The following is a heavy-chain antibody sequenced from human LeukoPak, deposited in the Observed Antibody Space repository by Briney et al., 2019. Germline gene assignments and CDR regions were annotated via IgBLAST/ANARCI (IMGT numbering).Heavy chain of an antibody. D-gene: IGHD3-3*01. CDR2: IWYDGSNK. Sequence: GGSLRLSCAASGFTFSSYGMHWVRQAPGKGLEWVAVIWYDGSNKYYADSVKGRFTISRDNSKNTLYLQMNSLRAEDTAVYYCATVLRFLEWPREGAFDIWGQGTMVTVSS. CDR1: GFTFSSYG. CDR3: ATVLRFLEWPREGAFDI. J-gene: IGHJ3*02. V-gene: IGHV3-33*01.